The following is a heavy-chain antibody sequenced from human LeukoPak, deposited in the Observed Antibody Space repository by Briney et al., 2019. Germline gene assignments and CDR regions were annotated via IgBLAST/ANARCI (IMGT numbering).Heavy chain of an antibody. CDR3: VKVDA. D-gene: IGHD2-8*01. V-gene: IGHV3-30*02. Sequence: GGSLRLSCVASGFSFSTSGMHWVRQSPGKGLDWVAFIRNDGNKKNYAESVKGRFTISRDNSRNTLYLQMDSLSAEDTAVYYCVKVDAWGQGTLVTVSS. CDR1: GFSFSTSG. CDR2: IRNDGNKK. J-gene: IGHJ4*02.